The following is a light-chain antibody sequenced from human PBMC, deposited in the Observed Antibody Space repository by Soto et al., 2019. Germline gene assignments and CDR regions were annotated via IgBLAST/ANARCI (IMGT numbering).Light chain of an antibody. Sequence: EIVLTQSPGTLSLSPGERATLSCRASRSISSTYLAWYQQKPGQAPRLRIYGASSRSTGIPDRFSGSGSGTDFTLTISRLETEDFAVYYCQQYGGSPPYTFGQGTKLEIK. CDR1: RSISSTY. CDR2: GAS. J-gene: IGKJ2*01. CDR3: QQYGGSPPYT. V-gene: IGKV3-20*01.